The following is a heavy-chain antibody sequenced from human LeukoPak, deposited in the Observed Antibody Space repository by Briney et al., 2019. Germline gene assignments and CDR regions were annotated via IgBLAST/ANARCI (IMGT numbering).Heavy chain of an antibody. J-gene: IGHJ4*02. CDR3: ARGPLTSGARYFDY. Sequence: ASVKVSCKASGDTFSSYDINWVRQDTGQRVEWWAWMNPNSGSTGYTQTFQGRVTFTWNASISTAYMELSSLSSDDTAVYYCARGPLTSGARYFDYWGQGTLVTVSS. CDR1: GDTFSSYD. CDR2: MNPNSGST. D-gene: IGHD6-19*01. V-gene: IGHV1-8*03.